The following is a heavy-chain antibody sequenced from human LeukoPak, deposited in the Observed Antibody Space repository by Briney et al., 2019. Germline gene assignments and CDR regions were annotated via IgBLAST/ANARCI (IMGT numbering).Heavy chain of an antibody. V-gene: IGHV4-30-2*01. D-gene: IGHD6-6*01. Sequence: SETLSLTCAVSGGSISSGGYSWSWIRQPPGKGPEWIGYIYHSESTYYNPSLKSRVTISVDRSKNQFSLKLSSVTAADTAVYYCARIFSSRRVYWFDPWGQGTLVTVSS. J-gene: IGHJ5*02. CDR3: ARIFSSRRVYWFDP. CDR2: IYHSEST. CDR1: GGSISSGGYS.